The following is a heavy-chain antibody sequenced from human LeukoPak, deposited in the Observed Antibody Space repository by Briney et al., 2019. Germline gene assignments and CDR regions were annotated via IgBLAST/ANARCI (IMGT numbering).Heavy chain of an antibody. V-gene: IGHV3-7*01. CDR2: MKQDGSEK. CDR3: ARDRPASSPRQGRFDY. CDR1: GFTFSSYW. J-gene: IGHJ4*02. Sequence: GGSLRLSCAASGFTFSSYWMSWVRQAPGKGLEWVANMKQDGSEKYYVDSVKGRFTISRDNAKNSLYLQMNSLRAEDTAVYYCARDRPASSPRQGRFDYWGQGTLVTVSS. D-gene: IGHD6-6*01.